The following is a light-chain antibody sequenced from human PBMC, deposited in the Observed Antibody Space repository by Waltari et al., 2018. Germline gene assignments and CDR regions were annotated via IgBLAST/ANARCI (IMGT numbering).Light chain of an antibody. CDR1: SSNVGTYNY. Sequence: QSALTQPRSVSGSPGQSVTISCTGTSSNVGTYNYVSWYQQLPGKAPKLMIPDVFKRPSGVPDRCAGSKSGYTASLTISGLQAEDEADYYCCSYAGTYRWVFGGGTKVTVL. CDR3: CSYAGTYRWV. CDR2: DVF. J-gene: IGLJ3*02. V-gene: IGLV2-11*01.